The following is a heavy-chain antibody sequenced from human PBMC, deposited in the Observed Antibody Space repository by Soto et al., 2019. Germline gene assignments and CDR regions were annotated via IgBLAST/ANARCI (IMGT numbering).Heavy chain of an antibody. J-gene: IGHJ4*02. D-gene: IGHD2-2*01. V-gene: IGHV1-69*02. Sequence: ASVKVSCKASGGTFSSYTISWVRQAPGQGLEWMGRIIPILGIANYAQKFQGRVTITADKSTSTAYMELSSLRSEDTAVYYCARTEVVPAAIRGSYYFDYWGQGTLVTVSS. CDR1: GGTFSSYT. CDR2: IIPILGIA. CDR3: ARTEVVPAAIRGSYYFDY.